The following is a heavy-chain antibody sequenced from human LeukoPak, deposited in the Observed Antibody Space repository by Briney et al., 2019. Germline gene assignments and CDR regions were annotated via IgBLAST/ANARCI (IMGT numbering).Heavy chain of an antibody. D-gene: IGHD1-1*01. J-gene: IGHJ6*03. V-gene: IGHV1-8*03. CDR2: MNPNNGNT. CDR1: GYIFTSYD. Sequence: GASVKVSCKASGYIFTSYDINWVRQATGQGLEWMGWMNPNNGNTGYAQKFQGRVTITRNTSISTAYMELSSLRSEDTAVYYCARTRLERRGYYYYYYMDVWGKGTTVTVSS. CDR3: ARTRLERRGYYYYYYMDV.